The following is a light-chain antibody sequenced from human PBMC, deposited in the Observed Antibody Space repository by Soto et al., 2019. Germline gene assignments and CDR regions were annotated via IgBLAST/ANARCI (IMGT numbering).Light chain of an antibody. Sequence: QPVLTQPPSVSGAPGQSVTISCTGGWSNIGAGYEIHWYQHLPGRAPKLLIYGVTNRPSGVPDRFSGSRSGTSASLAITGLQAEDEADYYCQSYDSSLSGSRVFGTGTKLTVL. CDR2: GVT. J-gene: IGLJ1*01. V-gene: IGLV1-40*01. CDR1: WSNIGAGYE. CDR3: QSYDSSLSGSRV.